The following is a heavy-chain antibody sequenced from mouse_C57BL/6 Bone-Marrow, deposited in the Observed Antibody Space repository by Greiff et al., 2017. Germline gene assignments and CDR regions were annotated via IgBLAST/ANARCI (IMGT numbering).Heavy chain of an antibody. J-gene: IGHJ2*01. CDR2: FHPYNDDT. V-gene: IGHV1-47*01. Sequence: QVQLQQSGAELVKPGASVKMSCKASGYTFTTYPIVWMKQNHGKSLEWIGNFHPYNDDTKYNEKFKGKATLTVEKSSNTVYLELSRLTSADSSFYYWARSSTFCYYFDYWGQGTTLTVSS. CDR1: GYTFTTYP. CDR3: ARSSTFCYYFDY. D-gene: IGHD5-1*01.